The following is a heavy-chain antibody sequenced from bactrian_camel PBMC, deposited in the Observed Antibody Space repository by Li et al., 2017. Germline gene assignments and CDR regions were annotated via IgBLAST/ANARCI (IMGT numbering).Heavy chain of an antibody. Sequence: HVQLVESGGGSVQAGGSLRISCTASVDIISTGCMGWFRQAPGKVREGVAAIDGGGNTAYADSVKGRFTISQDNSKVTLYLNMTSLKSEDTAVYYCAACQNQINGGPRYWGQGTQVTVS. J-gene: IGHJ4*01. CDR2: IDGGGNT. CDR1: VDIISTGC. D-gene: IGHD3*01. V-gene: IGHV3S53*01. CDR3: AACQNQINGGPRY.